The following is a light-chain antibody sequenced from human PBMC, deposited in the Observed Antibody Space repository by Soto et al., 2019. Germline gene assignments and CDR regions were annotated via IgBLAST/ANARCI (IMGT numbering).Light chain of an antibody. CDR2: NNG. CDR1: SSNVGSHY. J-gene: IGLJ1*01. Sequence: QSVLTQPPSVSATPGQRVTISCSGSSSNVGSHYVYWYQQLSGTAPKLLIYNNGQRPSGVPDRFSDSKSGTSASLAISGLQAEDEADYYCQSYDSSLSGYVFGTGTKLTVL. V-gene: IGLV1-47*01. CDR3: QSYDSSLSGYV.